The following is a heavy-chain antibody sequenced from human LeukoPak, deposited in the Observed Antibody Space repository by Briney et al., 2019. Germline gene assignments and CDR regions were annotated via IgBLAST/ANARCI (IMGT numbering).Heavy chain of an antibody. CDR2: ISGSGGTT. CDR1: GFTFSRYA. J-gene: IGHJ4*02. Sequence: GGSLRLSCAASGFTFSRYAMSWVRQAPGKGLEWVSEISGSGGTTYYADSVKGRFTISKDNSKNTVYLQMNTLRAEDTAVYYCAKERPDYGDFFFWGQGTLLTVSS. D-gene: IGHD4-17*01. CDR3: AKERPDYGDFFF. V-gene: IGHV3-23*01.